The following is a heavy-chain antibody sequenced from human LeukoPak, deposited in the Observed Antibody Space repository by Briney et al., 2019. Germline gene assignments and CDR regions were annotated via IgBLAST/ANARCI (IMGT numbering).Heavy chain of an antibody. CDR2: ISWNSGSI. D-gene: IGHD6-25*01. V-gene: IGHV3-9*01. J-gene: IGHJ4*02. CDR1: GFTFDDYA. Sequence: GRSLRLSCAASGFTFDDYAMHWVRQAPGKGLEWVSGISWNSGSIGYADSVKGRFTISRDNAKNSLYLQMNSLGAEDTALYYCAKGPYSSAYYFDYWGQGTLVTVSS. CDR3: AKGPYSSAYYFDY.